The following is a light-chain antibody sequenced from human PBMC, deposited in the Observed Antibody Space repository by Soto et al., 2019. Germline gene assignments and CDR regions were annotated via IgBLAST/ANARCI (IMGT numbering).Light chain of an antibody. CDR3: QQYNDYPLT. V-gene: IGKV1-5*03. Sequence: DIQMTQSPSTLSASVGDRVTITCRASQSISSWLAWYQQKPGKAPKLLIYMASTLETGVPSRFTGGGSGTEFTLTISSLQPDDFATYYCQQYNDYPLTFGGGTKVEI. J-gene: IGKJ4*01. CDR1: QSISSW. CDR2: MAS.